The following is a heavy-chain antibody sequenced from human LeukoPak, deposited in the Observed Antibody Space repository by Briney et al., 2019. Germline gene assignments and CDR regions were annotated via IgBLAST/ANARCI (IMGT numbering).Heavy chain of an antibody. D-gene: IGHD1-26*01. J-gene: IGHJ3*02. CDR1: GFAFSSYS. CDR2: ISSSSSYI. CDR3: ARGRSYAFDI. Sequence: GGSLRLSCAASGFAFSSYSMNWVRQAPGKGLQWVSSISSSSSYIYYADSVKGRFTISRDNAKNSLYLQMNSLRVEDTAVYYCARGRSYAFDIWGQGTMVTVSS. V-gene: IGHV3-21*01.